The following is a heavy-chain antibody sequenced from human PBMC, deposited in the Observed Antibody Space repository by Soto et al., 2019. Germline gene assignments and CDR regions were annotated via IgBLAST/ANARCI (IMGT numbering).Heavy chain of an antibody. CDR2: TYYRAKWYN. CDR3: ASTLGIPLAITVFDY. V-gene: IGHV6-1*01. D-gene: IGHD6-19*01. CDR1: WDSVSSNSAA. Sequence: SQTLSLTCAISWDSVSSNSAAWNWIRQSPSRGLEWLGRTYYRAKWYNDYAVSVKSRITINPDTSKNQFSLQLNSVNPEDTAVYSCASTLGIPLAITVFDYPGQRTLVTVSS. J-gene: IGHJ4*02.